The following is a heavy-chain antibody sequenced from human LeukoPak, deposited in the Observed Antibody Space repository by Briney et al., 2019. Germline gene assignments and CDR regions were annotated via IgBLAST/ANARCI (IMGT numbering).Heavy chain of an antibody. CDR1: AFTFSSYS. Sequence: GGSLRLSCAASAFTFSSYSMNWVRQAPGKGLEWVSSISSSSSYIYYADSVKGRFTISRDNAKNSLYLQMNSLRAEDTAVYYCARDAGRGYYDSSGYYYAFDYWGQGTLVTVSS. D-gene: IGHD3-22*01. V-gene: IGHV3-21*01. CDR2: ISSSSSYI. J-gene: IGHJ4*02. CDR3: ARDAGRGYYDSSGYYYAFDY.